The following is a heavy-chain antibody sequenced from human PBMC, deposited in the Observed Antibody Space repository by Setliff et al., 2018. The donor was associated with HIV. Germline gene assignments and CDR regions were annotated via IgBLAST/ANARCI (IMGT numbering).Heavy chain of an antibody. Sequence: GGSLRLSCAASGFTFRDHYMTWIRQAPGKGLEWISYISSSGSTTYYADSVKGRFTISRDNTKNSLYLQMNSLRAEDTAVYYCARDPRSGWYLGFFDYWGQGTLVTVS. CDR1: GFTFRDHY. CDR2: ISSSGSTT. J-gene: IGHJ4*02. CDR3: ARDPRSGWYLGFFDY. V-gene: IGHV3-11*04. D-gene: IGHD6-19*01.